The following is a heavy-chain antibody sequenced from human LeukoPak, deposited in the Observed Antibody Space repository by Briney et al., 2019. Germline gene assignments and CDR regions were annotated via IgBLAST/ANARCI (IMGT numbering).Heavy chain of an antibody. V-gene: IGHV3-48*01. Sequence: GGSLRLSCAASGFTFSSYSMNWVRQAPGKGLEWVSYISSSSSTIYYADSVKGRFTISRGNAKNSLYLQMNSLRAEDTAVYYCAVNTGTDAFDIWGQGTMVAVSS. CDR2: ISSSSSTI. J-gene: IGHJ3*02. CDR3: AVNTGTDAFDI. CDR1: GFTFSSYS. D-gene: IGHD1-1*01.